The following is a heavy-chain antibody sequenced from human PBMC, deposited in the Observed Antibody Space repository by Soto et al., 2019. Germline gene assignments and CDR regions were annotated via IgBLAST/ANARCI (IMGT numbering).Heavy chain of an antibody. CDR1: GFTFSSYG. Sequence: SLRLSCAASGFTFSSYGMHWVRQAPGKGLEWVAVIWYDGSNKYYADSVKGRFTISRDNSKNTLYLQMNSLRAEDTAVYYCAREGDIVVVPAAIAHFDYWGQGTLVTVSS. CDR2: IWYDGSNK. V-gene: IGHV3-33*01. CDR3: AREGDIVVVPAAIAHFDY. J-gene: IGHJ4*02. D-gene: IGHD2-2*02.